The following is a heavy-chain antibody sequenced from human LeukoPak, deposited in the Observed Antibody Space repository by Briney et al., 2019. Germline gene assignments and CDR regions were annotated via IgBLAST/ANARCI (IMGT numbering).Heavy chain of an antibody. Sequence: ASVKVSCKASGYTFTIYAMHWVRQAPGQRLEWMGWINAGNGNTKYSQKFQGRVTITRDTSASTAYMELSSLRSEDTAVYYCARAISGSYAGYWGQGTLVTVSS. CDR2: INAGNGNT. J-gene: IGHJ4*02. D-gene: IGHD1-26*01. CDR3: ARAISGSYAGY. V-gene: IGHV1-3*01. CDR1: GYTFTIYA.